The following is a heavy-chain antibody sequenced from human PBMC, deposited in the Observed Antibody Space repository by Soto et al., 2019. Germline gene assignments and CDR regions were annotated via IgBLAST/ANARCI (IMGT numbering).Heavy chain of an antibody. D-gene: IGHD3-22*01. CDR1: GYIVTSYW. V-gene: IGHV5-10-1*01. CDR3: ARQGGYDSSGYPYYYYGMDV. J-gene: IGHJ6*02. Sequence: PGESLKISCKCSGYIVTSYWSSWVRQMPGKGLEWMGRIDPSDSYTNYSPSFQGHVTISADKSISTAYLQWSSLKASDTAMYYCARQGGYDSSGYPYYYYGMDVWGQGTTVTVSS. CDR2: IDPSDSYT.